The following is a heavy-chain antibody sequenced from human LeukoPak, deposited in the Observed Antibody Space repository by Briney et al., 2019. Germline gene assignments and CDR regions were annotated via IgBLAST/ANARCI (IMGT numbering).Heavy chain of an antibody. J-gene: IGHJ6*03. V-gene: IGHV3-7*01. CDR3: ARDRGRYYMDV. CDR1: GFTFSSYG. D-gene: IGHD6-25*01. Sequence: GGSLRLSCAASGFTFSSYGMSWVRQAPGKGLEWVANIKQDGSEKYYVDSVKGRFTISRDNAKNSLYLQMNSLRAEDTAVYYCARDRGRYYMDVWGKGTTVTISS. CDR2: IKQDGSEK.